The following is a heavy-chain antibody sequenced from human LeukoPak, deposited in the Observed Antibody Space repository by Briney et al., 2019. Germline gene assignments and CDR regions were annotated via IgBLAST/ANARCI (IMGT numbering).Heavy chain of an antibody. CDR1: RFTFSSYW. J-gene: IGHJ5*02. Sequence: GGSLRLSCAASRFTFSSYWMHWVRQAPGKGLVWVSRINSDGSSTSYADSVKGRFTISRDNAKNTLYLQMNSLRAEDTAVYYCAGGGGANISPSNWFDPWGQGTLVTVSS. D-gene: IGHD3-16*01. CDR2: INSDGSST. CDR3: AGGGGANISPSNWFDP. V-gene: IGHV3-74*01.